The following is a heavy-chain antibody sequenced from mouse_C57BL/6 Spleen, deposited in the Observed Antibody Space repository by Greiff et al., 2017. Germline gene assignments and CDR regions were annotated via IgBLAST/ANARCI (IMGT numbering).Heavy chain of an antibody. D-gene: IGHD2-5*01. CDR2: IYPGDGDT. CDR1: GYAFSSSW. V-gene: IGHV1-82*01. Sequence: VKLMESGPELVKPGASVKISCKASGYAFSSSWMNWVKQRPGKGLEWIGRIYPGDGDTNYNGKFKGKATLTADKSSSTAYMQLSSLTSEDSAVYFCAVSYYSNYGRFAYWGQGTLVTVSA. CDR3: AVSYYSNYGRFAY. J-gene: IGHJ3*01.